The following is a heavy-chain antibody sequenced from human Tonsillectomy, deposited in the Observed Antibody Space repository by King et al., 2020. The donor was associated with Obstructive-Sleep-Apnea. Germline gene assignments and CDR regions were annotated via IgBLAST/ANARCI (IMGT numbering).Heavy chain of an antibody. Sequence: VQLVESGGGLVQPGRSLRLSCAASGFIFDDYAMHWVRQTPGKGLEWVSGIGWNSGSLGYADSVKGRFSISRDNAKNSLYLQMNSLRADDTALYYCAKDIGVAGRGEWAYWGQGTLVTVSS. D-gene: IGHD6-19*01. CDR3: AKDIGVAGRGEWAY. CDR1: GFIFDDYA. V-gene: IGHV3-9*01. CDR2: IGWNSGSL. J-gene: IGHJ4*02.